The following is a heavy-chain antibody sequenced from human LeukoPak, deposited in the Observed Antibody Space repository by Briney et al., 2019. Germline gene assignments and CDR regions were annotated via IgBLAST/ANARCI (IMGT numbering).Heavy chain of an antibody. D-gene: IGHD6-13*01. J-gene: IGHJ5*02. V-gene: IGHV1-2*02. CDR2: INPNSGGT. CDR3: ARVWQQLTNWFDP. CDR1: GYTFTGYY. Sequence: ASVKLSCSASGYTFTGYYMHWWRQAPGQGLEWMGWINPNSGGTNYKQKFQGRVTMTRDTTISTDYMELSMLRSDDTAVYYCARVWQQLTNWFDPWGQGTLVTVSA.